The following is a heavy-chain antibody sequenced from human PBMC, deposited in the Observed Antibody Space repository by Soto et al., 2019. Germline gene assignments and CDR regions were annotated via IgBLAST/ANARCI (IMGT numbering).Heavy chain of an antibody. CDR1: GFTFSSYA. J-gene: IGHJ6*04. CDR2: IYYSGST. V-gene: IGHV4-59*05. D-gene: IGHD5-18*01. Sequence: GSLRLSCAASGFTFSSYAMSWVRQAPGKGLEWIGSIYYSGSTYYNPSLKSRVTISVDTSKNQFSLKLSSVTAADTAVYYCACIFSGGYGYGFYYYALVVRGKARSVTV. CDR3: ACIFSGGYGYGFYYYALVV.